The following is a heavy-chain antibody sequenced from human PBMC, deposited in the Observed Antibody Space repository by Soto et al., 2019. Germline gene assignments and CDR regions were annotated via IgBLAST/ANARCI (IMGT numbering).Heavy chain of an antibody. D-gene: IGHD3-10*01. Sequence: QVQLQQWGAGLLKPSETLSLTCAVYGGSFSGYYWSWIRQPPGKGLEWIGEINHSGSTNYNPSLTSRVTISVDTSKNQFSLKLSSVTAADTAVYYCARGRVLLWSLRGWFDPWGQGTLVTVSS. CDR2: INHSGST. J-gene: IGHJ5*02. CDR3: ARGRVLLWSLRGWFDP. CDR1: GGSFSGYY. V-gene: IGHV4-34*01.